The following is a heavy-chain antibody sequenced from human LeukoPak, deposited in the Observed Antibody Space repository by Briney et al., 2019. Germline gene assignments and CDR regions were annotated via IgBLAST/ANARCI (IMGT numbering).Heavy chain of an antibody. V-gene: IGHV1-18*01. CDR2: ISAYNGNT. Sequence: ASVKVSCKASGYTFTSYGISWVRQAPGQGLEWMGWISAYNGNTNNAQKLQGRVTMTTDTSTSTAYMELRSLRSDDTAVYYCARDLGIAAAGTFGYWGQGTLVTVSS. J-gene: IGHJ4*02. CDR1: GYTFTSYG. CDR3: ARDLGIAAAGTFGY. D-gene: IGHD6-13*01.